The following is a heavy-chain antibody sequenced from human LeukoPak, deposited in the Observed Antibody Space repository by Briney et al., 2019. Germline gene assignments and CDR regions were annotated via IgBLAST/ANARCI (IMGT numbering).Heavy chain of an antibody. CDR3: ARGPPSYSSGWDDAFDI. CDR2: INPSSGGT. V-gene: IGHV1-2*02. J-gene: IGHJ3*02. Sequence: ASVKVSCKASGYTFTGYYMHWVRQAPGQGLEWMGWINPSSGGTNYAQKFQGRVTMTRDTSISTAYMELSRLRSDDTAVYYCARGPPSYSSGWDDAFDIWGQGTMVTVSS. D-gene: IGHD6-19*01. CDR1: GYTFTGYY.